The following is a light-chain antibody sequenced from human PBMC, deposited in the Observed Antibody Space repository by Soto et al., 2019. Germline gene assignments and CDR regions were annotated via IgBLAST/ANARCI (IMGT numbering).Light chain of an antibody. Sequence: DIVMTQSPDSLAVSLGERATINCKSSQSVLYSSNNKNYLAWYQQKPGQPPNLLIYWASTRESGVPDRFSGSGSGTDFTLTISSLQAEDVAVYYCLQYYNTPYTFGQGTKLEIK. CDR2: WAS. J-gene: IGKJ2*01. CDR3: LQYYNTPYT. CDR1: QSVLYSSNNKNY. V-gene: IGKV4-1*01.